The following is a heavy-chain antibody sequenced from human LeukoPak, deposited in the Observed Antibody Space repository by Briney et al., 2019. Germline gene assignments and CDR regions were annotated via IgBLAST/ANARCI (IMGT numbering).Heavy chain of an antibody. J-gene: IGHJ6*04. V-gene: IGHV4-34*01. Sequence: SETLSLTCAVYGGSFSGYYWSWIRQPPGKGLEWIGEINHSGSTNYNPSLKSRVTISVDTSKKQFSLKLSSVTAADTAVYYCANIGYCSGGSCYRYGMDVWGKGTTVTVSS. D-gene: IGHD2-15*01. CDR3: ANIGYCSGGSCYRYGMDV. CDR2: INHSGST. CDR1: GGSFSGYY.